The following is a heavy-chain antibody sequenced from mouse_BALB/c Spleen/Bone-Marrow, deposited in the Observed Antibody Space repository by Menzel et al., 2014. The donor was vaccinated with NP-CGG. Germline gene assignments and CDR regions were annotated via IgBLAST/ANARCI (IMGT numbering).Heavy chain of an antibody. D-gene: IGHD1-1*01. Sequence: VKLQESGTVLARPGASVKMSCKASGYSFTTYWMHWVKQRPGQGLEWIGAIYPGNSDTSYNQTFKVKAKLTAVTSASTAYMELSSLTNEDSAVYYCTRFCSSYDWYFDVWGAGTTVTVSS. V-gene: IGHV1-5*01. CDR3: TRFCSSYDWYFDV. J-gene: IGHJ1*01. CDR2: IYPGNSDT. CDR1: GYSFTTYW.